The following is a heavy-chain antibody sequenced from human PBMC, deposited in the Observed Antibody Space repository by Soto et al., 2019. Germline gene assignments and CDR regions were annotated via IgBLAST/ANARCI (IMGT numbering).Heavy chain of an antibody. D-gene: IGHD3-10*01. V-gene: IGHV1-69*02. Sequence: GASVKVSCKASGGTFSSYTISWVRQAPGQGLEWMGRIIPILGIANYAQKFQGRVTITADKSTSTAYMELSSLRSEDTAVFYCARSINMVRGQNWFDPWGQGTLVTSPQ. CDR1: GGTFSSYT. J-gene: IGHJ5*02. CDR2: IIPILGIA. CDR3: ARSINMVRGQNWFDP.